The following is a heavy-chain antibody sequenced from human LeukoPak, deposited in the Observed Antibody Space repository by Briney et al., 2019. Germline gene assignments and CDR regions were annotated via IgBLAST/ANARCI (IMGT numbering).Heavy chain of an antibody. D-gene: IGHD6-25*01. CDR1: GGSISSYY. J-gene: IGHJ4*02. V-gene: IGHV4-59*01. CDR2: IYYTGHA. Sequence: PSETLSLTCTVSGGSISSYYWSWIRQPPGKGLEWIGYIYYTGHASYNPSLKSRVTISVDTSKNLFSLKLNSVTAADTAVYYCARLIAAAGTLPDYWGQGALVTVSS. CDR3: ARLIAAAGTLPDY.